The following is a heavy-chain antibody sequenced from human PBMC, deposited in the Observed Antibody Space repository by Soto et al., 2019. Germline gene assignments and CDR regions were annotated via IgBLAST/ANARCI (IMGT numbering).Heavy chain of an antibody. CDR2: INHSGST. Sequence: TSDTLSLTCVVYGWSFSGYYWSWIRQPPGKGLEWIGEINHSGSTNYNPSLKSRVTISVDTSKNQFSLKLSSVTAADTAVYYCARGGYYYDSSGYYYLMDYWGKGTLITVSX. CDR3: ARGGYYYDSSGYYYLMDY. J-gene: IGHJ4*02. D-gene: IGHD3-22*01. V-gene: IGHV4-34*01. CDR1: GWSFSGYY.